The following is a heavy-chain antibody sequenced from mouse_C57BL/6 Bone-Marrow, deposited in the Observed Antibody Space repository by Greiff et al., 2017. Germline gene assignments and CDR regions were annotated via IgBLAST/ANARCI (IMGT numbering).Heavy chain of an antibody. D-gene: IGHD2-3*01. J-gene: IGHJ4*01. CDR3: ARPYDGYSDAMDV. CDR1: GFTFSDYY. Sequence: EVKLVESGGGLVQPGGSLKLSCAASGFTFSDYYMYWVRPTPEKRLEWVAYISNGGGSTYYPDTVKGRFTISRDNATNTLYLQMSRLKSEDTAMYYCARPYDGYSDAMDVCGQGTSVTVSS. V-gene: IGHV5-12*01. CDR2: ISNGGGST.